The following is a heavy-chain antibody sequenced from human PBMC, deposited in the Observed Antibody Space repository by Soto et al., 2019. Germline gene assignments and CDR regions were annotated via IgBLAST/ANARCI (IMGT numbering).Heavy chain of an antibody. Sequence: PGGSLRLSCAASGFTLSSYSMNWVRQAPGKGLEWVSSISGTSGFIYYADSLKGRFTISRDNAKNSVYLQMNSLRAEDTAVYYCAREWTSSSRSNWFDPWGQGTLVTVFS. V-gene: IGHV3-21*01. CDR1: GFTLSSYS. J-gene: IGHJ5*02. CDR3: AREWTSSSRSNWFDP. D-gene: IGHD6-6*01. CDR2: ISGTSGFI.